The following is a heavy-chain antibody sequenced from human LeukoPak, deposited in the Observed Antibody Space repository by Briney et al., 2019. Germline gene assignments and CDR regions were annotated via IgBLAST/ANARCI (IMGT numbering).Heavy chain of an antibody. CDR3: AKEPRIDYGDYVDY. D-gene: IGHD4-17*01. CDR2: ISYDGSNK. CDR1: GFTFISYG. V-gene: IGHV3-30*18. J-gene: IGHJ4*02. Sequence: GGSLRLSCAASGFTFISYGMHWVRQAPGKGLEWVAVISYDGSNKYYADSVKGRFTISRDNSKNTLYLQMNSLRAEDTAVYYCAKEPRIDYGDYVDYWGQGTLVTVSS.